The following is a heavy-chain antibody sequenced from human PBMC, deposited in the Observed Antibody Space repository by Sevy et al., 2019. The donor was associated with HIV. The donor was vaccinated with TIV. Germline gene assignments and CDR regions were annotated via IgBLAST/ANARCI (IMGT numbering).Heavy chain of an antibody. CDR1: GFIFSTYW. Sequence: GGSLRLSCEGSGFIFSTYWMTWVRQAPGRGLEWVANIKEDGSEKDYVDSVKGRFTISRDNAKNSLYLQMNNLRAEDTAVYYCARDRLVRLSEWPKVIAMITRDYYAMDVWGQVTTVTVSS. V-gene: IGHV3-7*03. D-gene: IGHD3-3*01. CDR3: ARDRLVRLSEWPKVIAMITRDYYAMDV. CDR2: IKEDGSEK. J-gene: IGHJ6*02.